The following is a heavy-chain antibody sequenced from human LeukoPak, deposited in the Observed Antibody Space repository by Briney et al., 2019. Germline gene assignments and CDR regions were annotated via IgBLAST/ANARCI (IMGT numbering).Heavy chain of an antibody. V-gene: IGHV4-59*11. CDR1: GGSFSSHY. CDR3: ARDPTTVTKGLDI. CDR2: ISYIGST. D-gene: IGHD4-17*01. J-gene: IGHJ3*02. Sequence: SETLSLTRTVSGGSFSSHYWSWIRQPPGKGLEWIGYISYIGSTNYNPSLKSRVTISVDTSKNQFSLKLSSVTAADTAVYYCARDPTTVTKGLDIWGQGTMVTVSS.